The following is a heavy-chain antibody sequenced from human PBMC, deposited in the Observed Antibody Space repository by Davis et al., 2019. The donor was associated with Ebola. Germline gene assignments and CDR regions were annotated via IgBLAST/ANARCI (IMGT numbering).Heavy chain of an antibody. CDR1: GGSFSGYY. V-gene: IGHV4-34*01. D-gene: IGHD5-18*01. J-gene: IGHJ3*02. CDR2: INHSGST. Sequence: SETLSLTCAVYGGSFSGYYWSWTRKPPGKGLEWIGEINHSGSTNYNPSLKSRVTISVDTSKNQFSLKLSSVTAADTAVYYCAGYSYGQGAFDIWGQGTMVTVSS. CDR3: AGYSYGQGAFDI.